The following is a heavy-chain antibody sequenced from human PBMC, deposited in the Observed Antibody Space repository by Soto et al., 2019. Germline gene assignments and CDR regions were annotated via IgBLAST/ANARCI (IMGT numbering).Heavy chain of an antibody. Sequence: EVQLVESGGGLVQPGGSLRLSCVASGFTFSSDWMHWVRQAPGKGLVWVSRINSDGSNTNYADSVKGRFTISRDNAKNRLYLQINSLRAEDTAMYYCARTLGGSSSHSWGQGTLVTVSS. J-gene: IGHJ5*02. V-gene: IGHV3-74*01. CDR2: INSDGSNT. CDR3: ARTLGGSSSHS. D-gene: IGHD6-13*01. CDR1: GFTFSSDW.